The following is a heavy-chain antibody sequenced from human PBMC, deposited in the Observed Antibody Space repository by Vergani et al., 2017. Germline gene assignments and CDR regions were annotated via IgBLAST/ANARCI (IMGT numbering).Heavy chain of an antibody. CDR1: GGSISSYY. CDR3: ARGVSDYDDSSGYYGY. V-gene: IGHV4-59*01. D-gene: IGHD3-22*01. J-gene: IGHJ4*02. Sequence: QVQLQESGPGLVKPSETLSLICTVSGGSISSYYWSWIRQPPGKGLEWIGYIYYSGSTNYNPSLKSRVTISVDTSKNQFSLKLSSVTAADTAVYYCARGVSDYDDSSGYYGYWGQGTLVTVSS. CDR2: IYYSGST.